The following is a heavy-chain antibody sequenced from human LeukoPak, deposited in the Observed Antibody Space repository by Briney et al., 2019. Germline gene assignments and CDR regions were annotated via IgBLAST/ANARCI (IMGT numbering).Heavy chain of an antibody. D-gene: IGHD3-3*01. V-gene: IGHV1-18*01. CDR3: ARVEAMYDFWSGYYPSKLYYFDY. Sequence: GASVKVSCKASGYTFTSYGISWVRQAPGQGLESMGWISAYNGNTNYAQKLQGRVTMTTDTSTITAYMELRSLISDDTAVYYCARVEAMYDFWSGYYPSKLYYFDYWGQGTLVTVSS. CDR1: GYTFTSYG. J-gene: IGHJ4*02. CDR2: ISAYNGNT.